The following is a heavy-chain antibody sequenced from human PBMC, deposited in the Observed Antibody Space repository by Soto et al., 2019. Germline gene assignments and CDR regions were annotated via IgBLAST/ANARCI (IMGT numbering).Heavy chain of an antibody. J-gene: IGHJ2*01. CDR1: GASIGSSPW. V-gene: IGHV4-4*02. CDR3: VRKDYSDWFLDL. D-gene: IGHD4-4*01. Sequence: QVQLQESGPGLVKPSGTLSLTCAVSGASIGSSPWWSWVRQPPGKGLEWIGENYHSGSTYYDASLKSLVAISLDKSKNQFSLKLRSVSAADTAVYYCVRKDYSDWFLDLWGRGTLVTVSS. CDR2: NYHSGST.